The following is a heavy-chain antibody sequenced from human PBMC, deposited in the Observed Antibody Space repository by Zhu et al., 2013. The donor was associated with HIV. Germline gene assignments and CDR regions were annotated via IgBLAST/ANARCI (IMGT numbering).Heavy chain of an antibody. J-gene: IGHJ5*02. CDR2: INHSGST. Sequence: QVQLQQWGAGLLKPSETLSLTCAVYGGSFSGYYWSWIRQPPGKGLEWIGEINHSGSTNYNPSLKSRVTISVDTSKNQFSLKLSSVTAADTAVYYCANRVSYWFDPWGQGTLVTVSS. CDR1: GGSFSGYY. CDR3: ANRVSYWFDP. V-gene: IGHV4-34*01.